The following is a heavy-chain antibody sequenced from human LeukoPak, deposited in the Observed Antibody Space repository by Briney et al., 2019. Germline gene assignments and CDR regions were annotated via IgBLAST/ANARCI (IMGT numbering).Heavy chain of an antibody. V-gene: IGHV3-11*06. J-gene: IGHJ2*01. CDR1: GFTFSDYY. CDR2: ISGSGTYT. CDR3: ARQPPRAVDYYWYFDL. Sequence: GGSLRLSCAASGFTFSDYYMTWIRQAPGKGLEWVSYISGSGTYTNYADSVKGRFTISRDNAKKSLYLQMNSLRAEDTAVYYCARQPPRAVDYYWYFDLWGRGTLVTVSS. D-gene: IGHD6-19*01.